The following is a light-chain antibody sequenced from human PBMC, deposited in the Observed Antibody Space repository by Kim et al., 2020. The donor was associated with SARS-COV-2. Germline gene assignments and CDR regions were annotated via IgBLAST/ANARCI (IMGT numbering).Light chain of an antibody. J-gene: IGKJ2*01. CDR3: QQYGTSPPMYT. Sequence: PGEGATPSCKASQSVGSNYLAWYQQKPGQAPRLLIYGASRRATGVADRFSGYRSGTEFTLSISRVEPDDFAVYYCQQYGTSPPMYTFGQGTKLEI. V-gene: IGKV3-20*01. CDR1: QSVGSNY. CDR2: GAS.